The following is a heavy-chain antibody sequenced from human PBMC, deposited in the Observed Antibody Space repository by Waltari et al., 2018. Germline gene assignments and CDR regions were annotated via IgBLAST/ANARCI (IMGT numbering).Heavy chain of an antibody. Sequence: EVHLVESGGGLVKPGGSLRLPGPTSGLTYIKAWMRWVPLAPGKGLELMGRIKSRAEGETTDYAAPVKGRFTISRDDSKGALYLQMNSLKIEDTGVYYCTTPLEVVPAAIEGYWGQGTLVTVSS. CDR1: GLTYIKAW. J-gene: IGHJ4*02. V-gene: IGHV3-15*05. D-gene: IGHD2-2*01. CDR3: TTPLEVVPAAIEGY. CDR2: IKSRAEGETT.